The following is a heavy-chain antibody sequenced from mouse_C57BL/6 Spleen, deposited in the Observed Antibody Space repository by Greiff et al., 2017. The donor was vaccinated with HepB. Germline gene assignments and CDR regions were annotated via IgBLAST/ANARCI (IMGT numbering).Heavy chain of an antibody. Sequence: VQLQQSGAELVKPGASVKISCKASGYAFSSYWMNWVKQRPGKGLEWIGQIYPGDGDTNYNGKFTGKATLTADKSSGTAYMQLSSLTSEDSAVYFCAREGLLPWFAYWGQGTLVTVSA. V-gene: IGHV1-80*01. D-gene: IGHD2-3*01. CDR1: GYAFSSYW. CDR3: AREGLLPWFAY. J-gene: IGHJ3*01. CDR2: IYPGDGDT.